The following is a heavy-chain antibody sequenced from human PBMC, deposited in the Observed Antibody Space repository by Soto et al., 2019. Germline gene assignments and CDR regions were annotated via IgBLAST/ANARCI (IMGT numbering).Heavy chain of an antibody. D-gene: IGHD3-10*01. Sequence: PGGSLRLSCAASGFTFSSSGIHWVRQAPGKGLEWVTVISFDGGKQYYADSVKGRFTISRDNSKNTLYLQMSDLTVEDTAVYYCAKDHQSGSGSYRGVHGFDCWGQGTLVTVSS. CDR1: GFTFSSSG. CDR2: ISFDGGKQ. J-gene: IGHJ4*02. V-gene: IGHV3-30*18. CDR3: AKDHQSGSGSYRGVHGFDC.